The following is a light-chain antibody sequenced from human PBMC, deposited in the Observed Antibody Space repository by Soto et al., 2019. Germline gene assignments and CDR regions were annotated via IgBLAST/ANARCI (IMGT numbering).Light chain of an antibody. Sequence: EDVFTQSPGTLSLSPGERVTLSCRASQSVSSNYLAWYQQKPGQAPRLLIYGVSSRATGVPDRFSGSGSGTDFTLTISRLEPEDFAVYYCQQYTDWPLTFGQGTKVDIK. CDR1: QSVSSNY. J-gene: IGKJ1*01. CDR2: GVS. V-gene: IGKV3-20*01. CDR3: QQYTDWPLT.